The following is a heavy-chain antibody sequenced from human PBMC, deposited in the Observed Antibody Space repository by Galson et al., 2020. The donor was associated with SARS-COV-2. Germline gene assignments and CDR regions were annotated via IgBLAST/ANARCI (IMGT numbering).Heavy chain of an antibody. CDR1: GFTFSSYW. Sequence: GGSLRLSCAASGFTFSSYWMHWVRQAPGKGLVWVSRIYSEGSSTSYAASMKGRFTISGDNAKNTLYLQMNSLRAEDTAVYYCARGDMGNDYFDYWGQGTLVTVSS. V-gene: IGHV3-74*01. CDR2: IYSEGSST. D-gene: IGHD7-27*01. J-gene: IGHJ4*02. CDR3: ARGDMGNDYFDY.